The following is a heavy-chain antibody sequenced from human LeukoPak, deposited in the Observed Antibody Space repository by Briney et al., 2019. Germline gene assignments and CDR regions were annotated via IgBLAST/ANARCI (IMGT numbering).Heavy chain of an antibody. J-gene: IGHJ5*02. CDR1: GYTFTSYG. Sequence: ASVKVSCKASGYTFTSYGISWVRQAPGQGLEWMGWISAYNGNTNYAQKLQGRVTMTTDTSTSTAYMELRSLRSDDTAVYYCARDHYLYCSGGSCSGWFDPWGQGTLVTVSS. CDR2: ISAYNGNT. D-gene: IGHD2-15*01. CDR3: ARDHYLYCSGGSCSGWFDP. V-gene: IGHV1-18*01.